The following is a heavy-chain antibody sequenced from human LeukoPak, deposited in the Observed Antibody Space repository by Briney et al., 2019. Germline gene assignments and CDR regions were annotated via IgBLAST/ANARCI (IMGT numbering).Heavy chain of an antibody. CDR3: ARRFDS. Sequence: ASETLSLTCTVSGGSIISYYWSWIRQPPGRGLVWIGYIYDSGTTNYNPSLKSRVAISVDTSKNQFSLKLRSVTAADTAVYYCARRFDSWGQGALVTVSS. CDR2: IYDSGTT. J-gene: IGHJ5*01. CDR1: GGSIISYY. V-gene: IGHV4-59*08.